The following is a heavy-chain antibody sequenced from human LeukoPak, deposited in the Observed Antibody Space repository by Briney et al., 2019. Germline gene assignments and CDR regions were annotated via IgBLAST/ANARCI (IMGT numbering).Heavy chain of an antibody. CDR3: ARVQQQLVDDYYYYYYMDV. CDR2: IIPIFGTA. CDR1: GGTFSSYA. V-gene: IGHV1-69*06. J-gene: IGHJ6*03. Sequence: ASVKVSCKASGGTFSSYAISWVRQAPGQGLEWRGGIIPIFGTANYAQKFQGRVTITVDKYTSTAYIELSSLRYEDTAVYYCARVQQQLVDDYYYYYYMDVWGKGTTVTVSS. D-gene: IGHD6-13*01.